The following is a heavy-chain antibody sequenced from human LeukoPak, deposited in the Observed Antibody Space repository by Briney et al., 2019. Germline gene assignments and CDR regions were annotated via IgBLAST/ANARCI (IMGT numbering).Heavy chain of an antibody. CDR2: IYYSGST. Sequence: SETLSLTCSVSGGSINSSSYYWGWIRQPPGKGLEWIGSIYYSGSTYYNPSLKSRVTISVDTSKNQFSLKLSSVTAADTAVYYCARGGFWSGYYDYWGQGTLVTVSS. CDR3: ARGGFWSGYYDY. J-gene: IGHJ4*02. V-gene: IGHV4-39*07. CDR1: GGSINSSSYY. D-gene: IGHD3-3*01.